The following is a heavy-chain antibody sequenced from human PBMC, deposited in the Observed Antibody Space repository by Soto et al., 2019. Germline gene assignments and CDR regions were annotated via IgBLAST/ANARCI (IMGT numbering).Heavy chain of an antibody. J-gene: IGHJ4*02. CDR2: VNSDGSGT. D-gene: IGHD6-19*01. Sequence: EVQLVESGGGLVQPGGSLRLSCAASGFTFSSYWMHWVRQAPGKGLVCVSRVNSDGSGTTYADSVKGRFTISRDNAKNTLYLQMNSLRAEDTAVYYCARASSGWYLDYWGRGTLVTVSS. V-gene: IGHV3-74*01. CDR1: GFTFSSYW. CDR3: ARASSGWYLDY.